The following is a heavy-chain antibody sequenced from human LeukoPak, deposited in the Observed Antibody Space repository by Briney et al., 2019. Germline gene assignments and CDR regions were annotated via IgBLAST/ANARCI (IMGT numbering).Heavy chain of an antibody. CDR2: IYTSGST. CDR1: GGSISSYY. J-gene: IGHJ4*02. D-gene: IGHD6-6*01. V-gene: IGHV4-4*07. CDR3: ARDPPYSSSSEVLDY. Sequence: SETLSLTCTVSGGSISSYYWSWIRQPAGKGLEWIGRIYTSGSTNYNPSLKSRVTMSVDTSKNQFSLKLSSVTAADTAVYYCARDPPYSSSSEVLDYWGQGTLVTVSS.